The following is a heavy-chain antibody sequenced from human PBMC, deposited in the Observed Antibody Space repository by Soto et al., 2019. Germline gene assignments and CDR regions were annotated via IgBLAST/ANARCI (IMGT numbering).Heavy chain of an antibody. J-gene: IGHJ6*02. CDR3: ARVVMTTVPASYYYGMDV. V-gene: IGHV1-69*01. CDR2: VIPLFDTA. D-gene: IGHD4-4*01. CDR1: GGIFTNNA. Sequence: QVQVVQSGAEVKKPGSSVKVSCKVSGGIFTNNAISWVRQAPGQGLEWLGGVIPLFDTANYAQKFQGRVTITADESTSTAYMELTSLRSEDTAVYYCARVVMTTVPASYYYGMDVWGQGTTVTVSS.